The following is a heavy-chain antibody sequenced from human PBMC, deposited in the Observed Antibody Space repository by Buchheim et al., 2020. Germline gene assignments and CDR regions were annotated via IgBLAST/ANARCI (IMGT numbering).Heavy chain of an antibody. D-gene: IGHD3-10*01. CDR2: IYYSGST. J-gene: IGHJ2*01. CDR3: ARQRPERITMVQGVIDWYFDL. CDR1: GGSISSSSYY. V-gene: IGHV4-39*01. Sequence: QLQLQESGPGLVKPSETLSLTCTVSGGSISSSSYYWGWIRQPPGKGLEWIGSIYYSGSTYYNPSLKSRVTISVDTSKNQFSLKLSSVTAADTAVYYCARQRPERITMVQGVIDWYFDLWGRGTL.